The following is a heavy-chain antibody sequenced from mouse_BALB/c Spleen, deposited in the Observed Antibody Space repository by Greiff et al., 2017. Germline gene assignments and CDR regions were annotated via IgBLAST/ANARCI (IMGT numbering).Heavy chain of an antibody. J-gene: IGHJ3*01. CDR3: AILDGYYAWFAY. D-gene: IGHD2-3*01. Sequence: VQLKQSGPELVKPGASVKISCKASGYTFTDYNMHWVKQSHGKSLEWIGYIYPYNGGTGYNQKFKSKATLTVDNSSSTAYMELRSLTSEDSAVYYCAILDGYYAWFAYWGQGTLVTVSA. CDR2: IYPYNGGT. CDR1: GYTFTDYN. V-gene: IGHV1S29*02.